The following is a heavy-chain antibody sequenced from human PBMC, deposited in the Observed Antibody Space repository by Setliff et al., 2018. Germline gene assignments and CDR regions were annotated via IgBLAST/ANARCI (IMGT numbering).Heavy chain of an antibody. J-gene: IGHJ5*02. D-gene: IGHD5-18*01. CDR1: GGSISSGDYY. V-gene: IGHV4-39*07. CDR3: ARGWIQLWYNWFDP. CDR2: IYHSGST. Sequence: SETLSLTCTVSGGSISSGDYYWSWIRQPPGKGLEWIGSIYHSGSTYYNPSLKSRVTISVDTSKNQFSLKLSSVTAADTAVYYCARGWIQLWYNWFDPWGQGTLVTVSS.